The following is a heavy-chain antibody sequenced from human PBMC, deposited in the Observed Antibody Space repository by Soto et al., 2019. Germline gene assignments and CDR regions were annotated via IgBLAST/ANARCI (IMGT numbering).Heavy chain of an antibody. V-gene: IGHV1-69*01. D-gene: IGHD6-13*01. Sequence: QVQLVQSGAEVKKPGSSVKVSCKASGGTFSSYAISWVRQAPGQGLEWMGGIIPICGTANYAQKFQGRVTITADESTRTSDMELSSLRSEDTAVYYCARSAAAAIGNSDYYGMDVWGQGTTVTVSS. J-gene: IGHJ6*02. CDR2: IIPICGTA. CDR1: GGTFSSYA. CDR3: ARSAAAAIGNSDYYGMDV.